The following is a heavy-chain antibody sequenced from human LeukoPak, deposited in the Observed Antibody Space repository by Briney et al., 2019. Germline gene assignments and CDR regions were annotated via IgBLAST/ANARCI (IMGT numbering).Heavy chain of an antibody. Sequence: PGXXLRLSCAASGFTFSTSRMHWVRQAPGKGLEWVANIKQDGSEKYYVDSVKGRFTISRDNAKNSLYLQMNSLRAEDTAAYYCARARISIAVAGTVDYWGQGTLVTVSS. J-gene: IGHJ4*02. CDR3: ARARISIAVAGTVDY. D-gene: IGHD6-19*01. V-gene: IGHV3-7*01. CDR1: GFTFSTSR. CDR2: IKQDGSEK.